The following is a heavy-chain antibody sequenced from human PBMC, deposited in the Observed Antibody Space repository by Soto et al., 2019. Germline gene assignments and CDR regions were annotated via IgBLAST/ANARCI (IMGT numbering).Heavy chain of an antibody. V-gene: IGHV3-23*01. CDR3: AKQRAGFGSGSDTYYFDY. J-gene: IGHJ4*02. D-gene: IGHD3-10*01. CDR2: ISGSGGTT. CDR1: GFTFSSNA. Sequence: GGSLRLSCIGSGFTFSSNAMSWVRQAPGKGPEWVSAISGSGGTTYYADSVKGRFAVSRDNSNNTLYLQMNSLRAEDTAVYYCAKQRAGFGSGSDTYYFDYWGQGTLVTVSS.